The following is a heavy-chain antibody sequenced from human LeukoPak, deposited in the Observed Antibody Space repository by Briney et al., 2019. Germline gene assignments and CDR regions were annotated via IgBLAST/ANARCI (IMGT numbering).Heavy chain of an antibody. V-gene: IGHV3-13*01. CDR2: IGTAGDT. Sequence: PGGSLRLSCAASGFTFSSYDMHGGRQATGKGLEWGSAIGTAGDTYYPGSVKGRFTISREKAKNSLYLLMNSLRAGETAVYYCARGGDILTGYYRGAFDIWGQGTMVTVSS. D-gene: IGHD3-9*01. CDR1: GFTFSSYD. CDR3: ARGGDILTGYYRGAFDI. J-gene: IGHJ3*02.